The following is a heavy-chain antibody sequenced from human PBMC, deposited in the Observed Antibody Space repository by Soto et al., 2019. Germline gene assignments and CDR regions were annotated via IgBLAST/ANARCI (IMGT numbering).Heavy chain of an antibody. J-gene: IGHJ5*02. CDR3: AKVDVFGQPSRIAARQTS. Sequence: PGGSLRLSCAASGFTFSSYAMSWVRQAPGKGLEWVSAISGSGGSTYYADSVKGRFTISRDNSKNTLYLQMNSLRAEDRAVYYCAKVDVFGQPSRIAARQTSWGQGTMVTVSS. D-gene: IGHD6-6*01. CDR1: GFTFSSYA. CDR2: ISGSGGST. V-gene: IGHV3-23*01.